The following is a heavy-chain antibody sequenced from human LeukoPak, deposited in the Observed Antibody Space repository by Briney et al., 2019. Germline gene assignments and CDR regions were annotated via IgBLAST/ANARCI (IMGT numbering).Heavy chain of an antibody. CDR3: TRDGSSRFLAT. J-gene: IGHJ5*02. V-gene: IGHV4-59*01. D-gene: IGHD3-10*01. CDR2: FYHSANT. Sequence: PSETLSLTCIVSGVSISSDYWCWIRQPPGKGLEWLGCFYHSANTNYNPSLKSRVTISIDTSKNQFSLRLSSVTAADTAIYYCTRDGSSRFLATWGQGTLVTVSS. CDR1: GVSISSDY.